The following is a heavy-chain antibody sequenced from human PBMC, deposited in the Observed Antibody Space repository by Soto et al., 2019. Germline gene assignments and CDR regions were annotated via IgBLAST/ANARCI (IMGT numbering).Heavy chain of an antibody. V-gene: IGHV4-34*01. CDR1: GGSFSGHY. J-gene: IGHJ5*02. Sequence: PSETLSLTCAVYGGSFSGHYWSWIRQPPGKGLEWIGEINHSGSTNYNPSLKSRVTISVDTSKNQFSLKLSSVTAADTAVYYCARAGSTVTTAGWFDPWGQGTLVTVSS. CDR3: ARAGSTVTTAGWFDP. D-gene: IGHD4-4*01. CDR2: INHSGST.